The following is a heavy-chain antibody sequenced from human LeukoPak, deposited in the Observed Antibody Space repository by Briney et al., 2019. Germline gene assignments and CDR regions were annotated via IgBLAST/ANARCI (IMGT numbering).Heavy chain of an antibody. Sequence: PGGSLRLSCAASGFTFSSYWMSWVRQAPGKGLEWVANIKQDGSEKYYVDFVKGRFTISRDNAKNSLYLQMNSLRAEDTAVYYCARVRRYSHDDYWGQGTLVTVSS. J-gene: IGHJ4*02. CDR3: ARVRRYSHDDY. CDR1: GFTFSSYW. CDR2: IKQDGSEK. D-gene: IGHD5-18*01. V-gene: IGHV3-7*01.